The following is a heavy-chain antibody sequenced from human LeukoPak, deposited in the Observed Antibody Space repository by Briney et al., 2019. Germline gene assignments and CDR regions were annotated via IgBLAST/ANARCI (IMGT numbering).Heavy chain of an antibody. CDR2: ITNSGGST. CDR1: GFTFSRYA. V-gene: IGHV3-23*01. Sequence: PGGSLRLSCAASGFTFSRYAMSWVRQAQGKGLERVSAITNSGGSTYYADSVKGRFTISRDNSENTLYLQMNSLRAEDTAIYYCAKGSAAARPYYFDYWGQGTLVTVSS. J-gene: IGHJ4*02. D-gene: IGHD6-6*01. CDR3: AKGSAAARPYYFDY.